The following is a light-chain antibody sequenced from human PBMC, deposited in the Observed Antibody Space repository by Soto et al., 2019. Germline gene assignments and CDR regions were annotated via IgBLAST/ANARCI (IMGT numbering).Light chain of an antibody. J-gene: IGKJ1*01. CDR2: GAS. V-gene: IGKV3-15*01. CDR3: QQYNNWPGT. Sequence: QSPATLSVSPGERATLSCRASQSVSSNLAWYQQKPGQAPRLLIYGASTRATGIPARFSGSGSGTEFTLTISSLQSEDFAVYYCQQYNNWPGTFGQGTKVDIK. CDR1: QSVSSN.